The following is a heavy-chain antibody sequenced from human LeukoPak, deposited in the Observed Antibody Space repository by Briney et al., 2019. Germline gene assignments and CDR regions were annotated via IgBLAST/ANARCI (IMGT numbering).Heavy chain of an antibody. J-gene: IGHJ4*02. CDR3: ARVLHKRNYDSSDYYGY. CDR2: ITFSSSII. Sequence: GGSLRLSCAASGFTFSSYSMNWVRQAPGKGLEWVSYITFSSSIIYYADSVKGRFTISRDNAKNSLYLQMNSLRAEDTAVYYCARVLHKRNYDSSDYYGYWGQGTLVTVSS. V-gene: IGHV3-48*01. D-gene: IGHD3-22*01. CDR1: GFTFSSYS.